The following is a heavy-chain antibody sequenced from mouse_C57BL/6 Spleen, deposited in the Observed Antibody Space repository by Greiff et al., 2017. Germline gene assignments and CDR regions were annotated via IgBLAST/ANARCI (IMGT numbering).Heavy chain of an antibody. J-gene: IGHJ2*01. CDR2: IDPETGGT. Sequence: QVQLQQSGAELVRPGASVTLSCKASGYTFTDYEMHWVKQTPVHGLEWIGAIDPETGGTAYNQKFKGKAILTADKSSSTAYMELRSLTSEDSAVYYCTMGGYYGSSYGDDYWGQGTTLTVSS. CDR1: GYTFTDYE. V-gene: IGHV1-15*01. D-gene: IGHD1-1*01. CDR3: TMGGYYGSSYGDDY.